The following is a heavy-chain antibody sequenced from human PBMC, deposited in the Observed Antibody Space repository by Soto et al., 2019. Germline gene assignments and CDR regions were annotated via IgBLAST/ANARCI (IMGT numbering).Heavy chain of an antibody. Sequence: SETLSLTCAVYGGSFSGYYWSWIRQPPGKGLEWIGEINHSGSTNYNPSLKSRVTISVDTSKNQFSLKLSSVTAADTAVYYCARGQYYDFWSSYWDYYYGMDVWGQGTTVTVSS. CDR3: ARGQYYDFWSSYWDYYYGMDV. CDR2: INHSGST. CDR1: GGSFSGYY. V-gene: IGHV4-34*01. J-gene: IGHJ6*02. D-gene: IGHD3-3*01.